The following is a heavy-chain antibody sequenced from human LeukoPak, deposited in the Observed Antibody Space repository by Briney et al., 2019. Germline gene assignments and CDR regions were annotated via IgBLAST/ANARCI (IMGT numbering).Heavy chain of an antibody. Sequence: SQTLSLTCTVSGGSISSGSYYWSWIRQPAGKGLEWIGRIYTSGSTNHNPSLKSRVTISVDTSKNQFSLKLSSVTAADTAVYYCARTYYDFWSGYYYYYMDVWGKGTTVTVSS. D-gene: IGHD3-3*01. J-gene: IGHJ6*03. V-gene: IGHV4-61*02. CDR1: GGSISSGSYY. CDR3: ARTYYDFWSGYYYYYMDV. CDR2: IYTSGST.